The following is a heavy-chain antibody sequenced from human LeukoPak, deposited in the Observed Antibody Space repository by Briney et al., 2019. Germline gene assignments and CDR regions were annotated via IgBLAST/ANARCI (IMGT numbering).Heavy chain of an antibody. V-gene: IGHV4-4*07. Sequence: PPETLSLTCTVSGGSISSYYWSWIRQPAGKGLEWIGRIYISGSTNYNPSLKSRVTMSVDTSKNQFSLKLSSVTAADTAVYYCARDMGYDSSGYYSYDAFDIWGQGTMVTVSS. CDR3: ARDMGYDSSGYYSYDAFDI. D-gene: IGHD3-22*01. J-gene: IGHJ3*02. CDR2: IYISGST. CDR1: GGSISSYY.